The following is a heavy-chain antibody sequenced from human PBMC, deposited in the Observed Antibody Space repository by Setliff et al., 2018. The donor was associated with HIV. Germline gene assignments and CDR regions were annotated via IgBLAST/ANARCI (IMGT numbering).Heavy chain of an antibody. Sequence: RASVKVSCKASGYTFTSYDISWVRQAPGQGLEWMGWISAYNGNTNYAQKLQGRVTMTTDTSTSTAYMELRSLRSDDTAVYYCARDVGNLIVVVAVDAFDIWGQGTMVTVSS. D-gene: IGHD2-15*01. CDR1: GYTFTSYD. CDR2: ISAYNGNT. J-gene: IGHJ3*02. V-gene: IGHV1-18*01. CDR3: ARDVGNLIVVVAVDAFDI.